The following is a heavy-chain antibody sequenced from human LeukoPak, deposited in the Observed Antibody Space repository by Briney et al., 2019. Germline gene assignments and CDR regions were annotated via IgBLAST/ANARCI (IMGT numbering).Heavy chain of an antibody. CDR3: ARAYSSGLHNRHFQH. J-gene: IGHJ1*01. Sequence: PSKTLSLTCAVYGGSFSGYYWSWIRQPPGKGLEWIGEINHSGSTNYNPSLKSRVTISVDTSKNQFSLKLSSVTAADTAVYYCARAYSSGLHNRHFQHWGQGTLVTVSS. V-gene: IGHV4-34*01. CDR1: GGSFSGYY. CDR2: INHSGST. D-gene: IGHD6-19*01.